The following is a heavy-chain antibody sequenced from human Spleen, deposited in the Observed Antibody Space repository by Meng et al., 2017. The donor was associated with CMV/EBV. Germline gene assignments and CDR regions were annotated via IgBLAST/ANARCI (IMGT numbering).Heavy chain of an antibody. V-gene: IGHV5-51*01. D-gene: IGHD4-17*01. CDR1: GYSFTSYW. CDR2: IYPGDSDT. J-gene: IGHJ5*02. CDR3: ARRGMMTTRGYWFDP. Sequence: GESLKISCKGSGYSFTSYWIGWVRQMPGKGLEWMGIIYPGDSDTRYSPSFQGQVTISADKSISTAYLQWSSLKASDTATYYCARRGMMTTRGYWFDPWGQGTLVTVSS.